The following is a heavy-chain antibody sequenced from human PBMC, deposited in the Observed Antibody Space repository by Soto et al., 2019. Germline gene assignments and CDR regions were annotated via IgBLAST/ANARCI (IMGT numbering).Heavy chain of an antibody. CDR3: AGIYSGSPGGTLRY. D-gene: IGHD1-26*01. J-gene: IGHJ4*02. Sequence: SETLSLTSTASDGSIRSGGYYWSWIRQHPGKGLEWIGYIYYSGSTYYNPSLKSRVTISVDTSKNQFSLKLSSVTAADTAVYYCAGIYSGSPGGTLRYWGQGTLVTVSS. CDR2: IYYSGST. CDR1: DGSIRSGGYY. V-gene: IGHV4-31*03.